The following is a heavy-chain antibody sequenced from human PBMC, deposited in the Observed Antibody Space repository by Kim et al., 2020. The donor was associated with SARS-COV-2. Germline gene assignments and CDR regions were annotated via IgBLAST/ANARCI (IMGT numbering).Heavy chain of an antibody. Sequence: SDSVKGRFTISRDNSKNTVYLQMNSLRAEDTAVYYCARERSSIVTVGATDYWGQGTLVTVSS. D-gene: IGHD1-26*01. J-gene: IGHJ4*02. V-gene: IGHV3-33*01. CDR3: ARERSSIVTVGATDY.